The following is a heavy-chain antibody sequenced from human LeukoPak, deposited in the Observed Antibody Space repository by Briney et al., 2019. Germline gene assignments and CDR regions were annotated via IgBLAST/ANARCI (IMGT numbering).Heavy chain of an antibody. Sequence: ASVKVSCKASGYTFTSYGISWVRQASGQGLEWMGWISAYNGNTNYAQKLQGRVTMTTDTYTSPAYMELRSLRSYDTAVYYCARYQGIAAADLWGQGTLVTVSS. CDR3: ARYQGIAAADL. D-gene: IGHD6-25*01. CDR2: ISAYNGNT. V-gene: IGHV1-18*04. CDR1: GYTFTSYG. J-gene: IGHJ5*02.